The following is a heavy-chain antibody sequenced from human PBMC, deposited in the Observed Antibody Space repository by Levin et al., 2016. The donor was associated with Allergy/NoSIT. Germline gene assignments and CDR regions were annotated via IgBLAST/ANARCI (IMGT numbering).Heavy chain of an antibody. CDR1: GASITAGGYS. CDR2: IYDTGTT. J-gene: IGHJ5*02. D-gene: IGHD3-16*01. V-gene: IGHV4-30-2*01. Sequence: SETLSLTCTLSGASITAGGYSWNWIRQPPGKGLEFIGYIYDTGTTYYNPSLKSRVSMSLDRSSNQFSLRLTSVTAADTAVYFCARDQYGGWFDPWGQGILVHSLL. CDR3: ARDQYGGWFDP.